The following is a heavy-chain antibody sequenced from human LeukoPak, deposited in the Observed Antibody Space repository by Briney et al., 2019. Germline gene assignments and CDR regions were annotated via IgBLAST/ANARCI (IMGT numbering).Heavy chain of an antibody. D-gene: IGHD3-9*01. CDR2: ISGSGRST. V-gene: IGHV3-23*01. Sequence: GGSLIPSCEASGCTFSCYALSWVRQAPGKGLEWVSAISGSGRSTYSADSVKGRFTISRDNSKNTLYLQMNSLRAEDTAVYYCATLIFFGGQGTLVTVSS. J-gene: IGHJ4*02. CDR3: ATLIFF. CDR1: GCTFSCYA.